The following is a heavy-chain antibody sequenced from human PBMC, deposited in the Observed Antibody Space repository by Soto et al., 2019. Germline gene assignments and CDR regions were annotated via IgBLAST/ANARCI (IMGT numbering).Heavy chain of an antibody. CDR3: ATHKDYGDYLGFYYGMDV. CDR2: IYPGDSDT. Sequence: ESLKISCXGSGYSFTSYWIRWVRQMPGKGLEWLGLIYPGDSDTRYSPSFQGQVTISADKSIRTAYLQCNSLTASDTAMYYCATHKDYGDYLGFYYGMDVWGQGNTVTVSS. CDR1: GYSFTSYW. V-gene: IGHV5-51*01. D-gene: IGHD4-17*01. J-gene: IGHJ6*02.